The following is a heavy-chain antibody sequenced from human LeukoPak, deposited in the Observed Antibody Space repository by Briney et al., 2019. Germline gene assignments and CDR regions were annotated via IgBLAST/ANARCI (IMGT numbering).Heavy chain of an antibody. CDR2: ICSGGST. CDR1: GFTVSSNY. V-gene: IGHV3-66*01. Sequence: GGSLRLSCAASGFTVSSNYMSWVRQAPGKGLEWVSVICSGGSTYYADSVKGRFTISRDNSKNILYLQMNSLSADDTAVYFCAKTQGYFDYWGQGTLVTVSS. D-gene: IGHD4-23*01. CDR3: AKTQGYFDY. J-gene: IGHJ4*02.